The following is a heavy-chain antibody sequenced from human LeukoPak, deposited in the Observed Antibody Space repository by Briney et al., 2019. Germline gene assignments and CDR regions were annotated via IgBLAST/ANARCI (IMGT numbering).Heavy chain of an antibody. Sequence: PXETLSLTCTVSGGSISSYYWSWIRQPPGKGLEWIGYIYYSGSTNYNPSLKSRVTISVDTSKNQFSLKLSSVTAADTAVYYCARAPSSGYYSYYFDYWGQGTLVTVSS. V-gene: IGHV4-59*01. CDR2: IYYSGST. CDR3: ARAPSSGYYSYYFDY. D-gene: IGHD3-22*01. CDR1: GGSISSYY. J-gene: IGHJ4*02.